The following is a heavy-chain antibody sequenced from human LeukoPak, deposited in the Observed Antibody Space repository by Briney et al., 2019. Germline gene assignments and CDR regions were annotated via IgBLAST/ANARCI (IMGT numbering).Heavy chain of an antibody. J-gene: IGHJ4*02. V-gene: IGHV1-69*01. CDR1: GGTFSSYA. D-gene: IGHD1-1*01. CDR3: ARDLADSERHVYFDY. CDR2: IITIFGTA. Sequence: KGSGGTFSSYAISWVRQAQGQGKEWVGGIITIFGTANYARKFQGRVTLTADESTSTAYMELCSLRSDDTSVYYCARDLADSERHVYFDYWGQGTLVTVSS.